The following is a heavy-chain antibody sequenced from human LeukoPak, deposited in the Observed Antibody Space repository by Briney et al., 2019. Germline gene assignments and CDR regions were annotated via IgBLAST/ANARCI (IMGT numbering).Heavy chain of an antibody. J-gene: IGHJ4*02. Sequence: PGGSLRLSCAASGFTFSSYAMSWVRQAPGKGLEWVSAISGSGGSTYYADSVKGRFTISRENAKNSLYLQMNSLRAGDTAVYYCARAVAAARGVNYFDYWGQGTLVTVSS. CDR3: ARAVAAARGVNYFDY. D-gene: IGHD3-10*01. V-gene: IGHV3-23*01. CDR1: GFTFSSYA. CDR2: ISGSGGST.